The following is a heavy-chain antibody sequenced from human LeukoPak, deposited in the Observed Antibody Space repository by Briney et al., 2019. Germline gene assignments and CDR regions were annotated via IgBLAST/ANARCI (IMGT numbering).Heavy chain of an antibody. Sequence: ASVKVSCKAYGYTFTGYFMHWVRQAPGQGLEWMGWINPNSGGTHYAQKFQGRVTMTRDTSISTAYMELSRLRSDDTAAYYCARDPGYSSPRGDYWGQGTLVTVSS. V-gene: IGHV1-2*02. CDR3: ARDPGYSSPRGDY. CDR2: INPNSGGT. CDR1: GYTFTGYF. D-gene: IGHD5-18*01. J-gene: IGHJ4*02.